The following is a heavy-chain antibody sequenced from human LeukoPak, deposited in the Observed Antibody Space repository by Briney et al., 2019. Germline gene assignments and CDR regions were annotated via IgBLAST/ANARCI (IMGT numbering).Heavy chain of an antibody. CDR1: GGSISSYY. D-gene: IGHD2-2*01. J-gene: IGHJ6*02. CDR2: IYYSGST. CDR3: ARGVYCSSTSCLGDYYYYYGMDV. Sequence: SETLSLTCTVSGGSISSYYWSWIRQPPGKGLEWIGYIYYSGSTNYNPSLKSRVTISVDTSKNQFSLKLSSVTAADTAVYYCARGVYCSSTSCLGDYYYYYGMDVWGQGTTVTVSS. V-gene: IGHV4-59*12.